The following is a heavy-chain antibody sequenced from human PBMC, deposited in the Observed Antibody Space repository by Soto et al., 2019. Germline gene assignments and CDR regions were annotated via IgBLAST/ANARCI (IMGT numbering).Heavy chain of an antibody. CDR1: GGTFNNYA. CDR2: IIPIIGTA. J-gene: IGHJ4*02. Sequence: QVQLVQSGAEVKKPGSSVKVSCKASGGTFNNYAISWVRQAPGQGLEWMGGIIPIIGTADYAHKFQGRLAIRADESTGTTFSELSSLRSEDTALYYCARGGVDVVATSAFDYWGQGTLVTVSS. CDR3: ARGGVDVVATSAFDY. D-gene: IGHD5-12*01. V-gene: IGHV1-69*01.